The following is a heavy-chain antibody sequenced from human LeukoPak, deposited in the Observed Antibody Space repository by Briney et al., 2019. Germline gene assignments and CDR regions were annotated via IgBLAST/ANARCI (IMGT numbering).Heavy chain of an antibody. J-gene: IGHJ3*02. D-gene: IGHD3-22*01. Sequence: AGGSLRLSCAASGFSFSNYWMSWVRQAPGKGPEWVANIKQDGSEKYYADSVKGRFTISRDNSKNSLYLQMNSLRTEDTALYYCARPTRITMIEGGHDAFDIWGQGTMVTVSS. CDR2: IKQDGSEK. CDR3: ARPTRITMIEGGHDAFDI. CDR1: GFSFSNYW. V-gene: IGHV3-7*03.